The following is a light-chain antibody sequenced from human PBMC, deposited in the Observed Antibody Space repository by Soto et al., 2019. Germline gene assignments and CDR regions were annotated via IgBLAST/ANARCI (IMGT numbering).Light chain of an antibody. J-gene: IGKJ5*01. V-gene: IGKV1-5*03. Sequence: DIQMTQSPSTLSGSVGDRVTITCRASQTISSWLAWYQQKPGKAPKLLIYKASTLKSGVPSRFSGSGSGTEFTLTISSLEPEDFAFYYCQQRSNWPPTFGQGTRLEIK. CDR3: QQRSNWPPT. CDR2: KAS. CDR1: QTISSW.